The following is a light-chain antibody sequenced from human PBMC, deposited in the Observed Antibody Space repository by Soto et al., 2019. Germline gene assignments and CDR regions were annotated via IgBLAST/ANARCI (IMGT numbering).Light chain of an antibody. CDR2: GAS. V-gene: IGKV3D-20*02. Sequence: EIMLTQSPCTLSLSPGERATLSFRASQSVSNNYLAWYQQKPGQAPRLLIYGASNRATGIPDRFSGSGSGTDFTLTISSLEPEDFAVYYCQQRSNWPPITFGQGTRLQIK. J-gene: IGKJ5*01. CDR1: QSVSNNY. CDR3: QQRSNWPPIT.